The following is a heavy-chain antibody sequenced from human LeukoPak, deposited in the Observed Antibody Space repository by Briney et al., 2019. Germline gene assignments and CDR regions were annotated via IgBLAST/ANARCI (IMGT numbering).Heavy chain of an antibody. CDR2: LSGSGGST. J-gene: IGHJ4*02. CDR3: AKDRELLWFGELLPFDY. Sequence: GGSLRLSCAASGFTFSSYAMSWVRHAPAKGLEWVSALSGSGGSTYYADSVKGRFTISRDNSKNTLYLQMNSLRAEDTAVYYCAKDRELLWFGELLPFDYWGQGTLVTVSS. D-gene: IGHD3-10*01. V-gene: IGHV3-23*01. CDR1: GFTFSSYA.